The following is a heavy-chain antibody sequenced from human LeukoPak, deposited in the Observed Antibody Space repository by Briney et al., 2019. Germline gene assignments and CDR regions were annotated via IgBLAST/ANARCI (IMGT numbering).Heavy chain of an antibody. J-gene: IGHJ4*02. CDR1: GGTFSSYA. D-gene: IGHD5-12*01. Sequence: ASVKVSCKASGGTFSSYAISWVRQAPGQGLEWMGWISAYNGNTNYAQKLQGRVTMTTDTSTSTAYMELRSLRSDDTAVYYCARFVRGYSGYDSADYWGQGTLVTVSS. V-gene: IGHV1-18*01. CDR2: ISAYNGNT. CDR3: ARFVRGYSGYDSADY.